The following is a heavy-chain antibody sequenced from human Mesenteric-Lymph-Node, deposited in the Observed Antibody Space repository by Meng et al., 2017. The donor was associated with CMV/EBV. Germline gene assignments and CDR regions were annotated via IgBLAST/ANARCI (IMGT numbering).Heavy chain of an antibody. V-gene: IGHV3-15*01. CDR1: GFSFRDAW. D-gene: IGHD1-1*01. Sequence: GGSLRLSCAASGFSFRDAWMSWVRQAPGKGLEWVGRVKSLHDGMTIDYAAPVKGRFSISRDDSASTLSLQMMSLKIEDTAVYYCGAWNLSGGYFHYRGQGALVTVSS. J-gene: IGHJ4*02. CDR2: VKSLHDGMTI. CDR3: GAWNLSGGYFHY.